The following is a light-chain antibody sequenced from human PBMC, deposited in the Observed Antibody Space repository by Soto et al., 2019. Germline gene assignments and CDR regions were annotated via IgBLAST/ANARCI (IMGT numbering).Light chain of an antibody. CDR1: SSDVGGYNY. Sequence: QSVLTQPASVSGSPGQSITISCTGTSSDVGGYNYVSWYQQHPGKAPKLMIYEVSKRPSGVPDRFSGSKSGNTASLTVSGLQAEDEADYYCSSYAAYHVVFGGGTQLTVL. V-gene: IGLV2-8*01. J-gene: IGLJ2*01. CDR2: EVS. CDR3: SSYAAYHVV.